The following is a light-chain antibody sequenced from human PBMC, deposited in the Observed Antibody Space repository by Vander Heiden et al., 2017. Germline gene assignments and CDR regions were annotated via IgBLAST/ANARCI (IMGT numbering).Light chain of an antibody. CDR2: IHN. CDR1: SSNVGSNF. CDR3: AAWDDRRNVVL. J-gene: IGLJ2*01. V-gene: IGLV1-44*01. Sequence: QSVLTQPPSASGTPGQRVTMSCSGGSSNVGSNFVIWYQQGPGTAPKYLISIHNYRPSGVPDRFSAAKSGTSASLAISGLQAEDEADYYCAAWDDRRNVVLFGGGTKLTVL.